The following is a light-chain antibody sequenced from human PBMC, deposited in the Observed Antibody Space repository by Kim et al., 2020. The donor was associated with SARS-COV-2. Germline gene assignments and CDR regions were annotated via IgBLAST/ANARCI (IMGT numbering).Light chain of an antibody. Sequence: TLSLSPGERATRSCRASQSVSSSYLAWYQQKPGQAPRLLIYGASSRATGIPDRFSGSGSGTDFTLTISRLEPEDFAVYYCQQYATFGQGTKVEIK. V-gene: IGKV3-20*01. J-gene: IGKJ1*01. CDR2: GAS. CDR1: QSVSSSY. CDR3: QQYAT.